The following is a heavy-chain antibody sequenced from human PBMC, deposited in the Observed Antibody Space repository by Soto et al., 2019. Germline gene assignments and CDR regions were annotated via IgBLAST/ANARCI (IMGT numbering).Heavy chain of an antibody. CDR1: GFTFGDYA. J-gene: IGHJ4*02. Sequence: GGSLRLSCTASGFTFGDYAMSWFRQAPGKGLEWVGFIRSKAYGGTTEYAASVKGRFTISRDDSKSIAYLQMNSLKTEDTAVYYCTRDAAAAGTVPDYWGQGTLVTVSS. CDR2: IRSKAYGGTT. V-gene: IGHV3-49*03. CDR3: TRDAAAAGTVPDY. D-gene: IGHD6-13*01.